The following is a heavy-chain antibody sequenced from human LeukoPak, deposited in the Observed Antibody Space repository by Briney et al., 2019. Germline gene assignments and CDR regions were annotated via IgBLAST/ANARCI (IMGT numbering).Heavy chain of an antibody. D-gene: IGHD7-27*01. CDR1: GFTFSSYA. CDR3: GRGHWGLDY. J-gene: IGHJ4*02. CDR2: IRYDGSNK. Sequence: GGSLRLSCAASGFTFSSYAMSWVRQAPGKGLEWVAFIRYDGSNKYYADSVKGRFTTSRDNAKSSLYLQMNSLRAEDTAVYYCGRGHWGLDYWGQGALVTVSS. V-gene: IGHV3-30*02.